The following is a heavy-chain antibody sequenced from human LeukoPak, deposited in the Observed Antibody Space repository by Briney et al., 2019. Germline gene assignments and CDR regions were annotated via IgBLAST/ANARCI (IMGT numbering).Heavy chain of an antibody. J-gene: IGHJ4*02. Sequence: PGGSLRLSCAASGFIFSSYGMHWVRQASGKGLEWVAFIRYDGSNKYYADSVKGRFTISRDNSENTVYLQMNSLRAADTAVYYCARGSASLMYYSGSYCDYWGQGTLVTVSS. CDR1: GFIFSSYG. CDR2: IRYDGSNK. CDR3: ARGSASLMYYSGSYCDY. V-gene: IGHV3-30*02. D-gene: IGHD1-26*01.